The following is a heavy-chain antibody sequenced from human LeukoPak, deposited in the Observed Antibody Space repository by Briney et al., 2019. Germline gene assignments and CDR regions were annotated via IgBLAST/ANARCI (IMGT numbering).Heavy chain of an antibody. CDR2: ICAYKGNT. J-gene: IGHJ4*02. Sequence: GASVKVSCKATRYTYTSYGISWVRPPPGQGLEWMGWICAYKGNTNYAQKLQGRVTMTTDTSTSTAYMELRSLRADDTAVYYCARDRCAGYELLYGYDYWGQGTLVTVSS. D-gene: IGHD2-2*02. CDR1: RYTYTSYG. CDR3: ARDRCAGYELLYGYDY. V-gene: IGHV1-18*01.